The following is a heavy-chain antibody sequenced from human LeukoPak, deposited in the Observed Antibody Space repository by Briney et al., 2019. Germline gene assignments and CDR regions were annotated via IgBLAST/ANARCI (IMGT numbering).Heavy chain of an antibody. J-gene: IGHJ3*02. D-gene: IGHD5-12*01. Sequence: SETLSLTCTVPGGSISSGHYYWSWIRQPPGKGLEWIGYIYYSGSTYYTSSLKSPVTISVDTSKNQFSLKLTSVTAADTAVYYCARYMLATTGNAFDIWGRGTMVTVSS. CDR3: ARYMLATTGNAFDI. V-gene: IGHV4-30-4*01. CDR1: GGSISSGHYY. CDR2: IYYSGST.